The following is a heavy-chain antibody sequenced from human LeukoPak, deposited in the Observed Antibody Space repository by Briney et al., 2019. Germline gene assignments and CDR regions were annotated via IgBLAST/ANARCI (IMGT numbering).Heavy chain of an antibody. Sequence: QTGGSLRLSCAASGFTVSSNYMGWVRQAPGKGLEWVSVIYSGGSSYYADSVKGRFTISRDNSKNALYLQMNSLRAEDTAVYYCAREKGEVPGYSSGRYLHYWGQGTLVTVSS. D-gene: IGHD6-19*01. CDR2: IYSGGSS. CDR1: GFTVSSNY. J-gene: IGHJ4*02. CDR3: AREKGEVPGYSSGRYLHY. V-gene: IGHV3-53*01.